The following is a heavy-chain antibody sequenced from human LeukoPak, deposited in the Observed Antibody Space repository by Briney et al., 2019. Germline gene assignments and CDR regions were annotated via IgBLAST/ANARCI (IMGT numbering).Heavy chain of an antibody. CDR2: INTNTGNP. V-gene: IGHV7-4-1*02. Sequence: ASVKVSCKASGYTFTSYAMNWVRQAPGQGLEWMGWINTNTGNPTYAQGFTGRFVFSLDTSVSTASLQISSLKAEDTAVYYCARTGIAAAGLYFDYWGQGTLVTVSS. CDR3: ARTGIAAAGLYFDY. D-gene: IGHD6-13*01. J-gene: IGHJ4*02. CDR1: GYTFTSYA.